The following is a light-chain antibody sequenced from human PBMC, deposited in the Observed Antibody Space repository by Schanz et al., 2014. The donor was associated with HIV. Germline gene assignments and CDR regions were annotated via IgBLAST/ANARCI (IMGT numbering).Light chain of an antibody. Sequence: QSALTQTASVSGSPGQSITISCGASNGDLGALAYVSWYQQHPGKAPKLLIYAVNSRPSDISSRFSGSKSGNMASLTISGLQAEDEADYYCSSHSSTTPYVIFGGGTKLTVL. CDR1: NGDLGALAY. V-gene: IGLV2-14*03. CDR3: SSHSSTTPYVI. CDR2: AVN. J-gene: IGLJ2*01.